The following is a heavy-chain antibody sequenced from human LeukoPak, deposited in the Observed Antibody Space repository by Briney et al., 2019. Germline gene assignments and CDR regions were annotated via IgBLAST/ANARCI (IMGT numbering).Heavy chain of an antibody. V-gene: IGHV3-23*01. D-gene: IGHD2-15*01. Sequence: PGGSLRLSCAASGFTVKSNYMSWVRQAPGKGLEWVSAISGSGGSTYYADSVKGRFTISRDNSKNTLYLQMNSLRAEDTAVYYCARSSGGSRYNWFDPWGQGTLVTVSS. CDR3: ARSSGGSRYNWFDP. CDR2: ISGSGGST. CDR1: GFTVKSNY. J-gene: IGHJ5*02.